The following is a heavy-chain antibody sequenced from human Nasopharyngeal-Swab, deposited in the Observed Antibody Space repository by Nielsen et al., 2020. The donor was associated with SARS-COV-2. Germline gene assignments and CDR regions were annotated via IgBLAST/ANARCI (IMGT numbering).Heavy chain of an antibody. CDR2: ISTNTGNP. Sequence: WVRQAPGQGLEWMGWISTNTGNPTYAPGFTGRFVFSLDTSVSTAYLQISSLKAEDTAVYYCARDHRTTIFGVVIIQGYYGMDVWGQGTTVTVSS. J-gene: IGHJ6*02. CDR3: ARDHRTTIFGVVIIQGYYGMDV. D-gene: IGHD3-3*01. V-gene: IGHV7-4-1*02.